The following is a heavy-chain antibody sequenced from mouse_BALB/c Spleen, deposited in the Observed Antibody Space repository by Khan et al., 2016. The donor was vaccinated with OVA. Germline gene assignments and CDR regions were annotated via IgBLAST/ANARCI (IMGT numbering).Heavy chain of an antibody. Sequence: QVRLQQSGAELAKPGASVKMSCKASGYTFTSYWMHWVKQRPGPGLEWIGYINPSSGYSEYNQKFKDKATLTADKPSSTAYMQLSSLPSDDSAVYYYATHGSSCTWFSYWGQGALVTVSA. D-gene: IGHD1-1*01. CDR2: INPSSGYS. CDR3: ATHGSSCTWFSY. CDR1: GYTFTSYW. V-gene: IGHV1-7*01. J-gene: IGHJ3*01.